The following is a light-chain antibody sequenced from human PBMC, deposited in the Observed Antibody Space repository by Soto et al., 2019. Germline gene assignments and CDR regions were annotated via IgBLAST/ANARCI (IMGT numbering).Light chain of an antibody. V-gene: IGLV2-14*01. CDR2: DVS. CDR3: TSYTSSSTLEV. CDR1: SSDVGGYNY. Sequence: QSALTQPASVSGSPGQSITISCTGTSSDVGGYNYVSWYQQHPGKAPKLMIFDVSYRPSGVSDRFSGYKSGNTASLTISGLQAEDEADYYCTSYTSSSTLEVFGGGTKLTVL. J-gene: IGLJ2*01.